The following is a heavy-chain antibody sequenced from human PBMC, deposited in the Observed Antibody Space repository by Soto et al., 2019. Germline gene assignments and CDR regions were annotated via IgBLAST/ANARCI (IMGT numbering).Heavy chain of an antibody. CDR3: ARDSYGLDY. V-gene: IGHV3-30-3*01. D-gene: IGHD3-16*01. J-gene: IGHJ4*02. CDR2: ISYDGTNK. CDR1: GLTITAYA. Sequence: PWGSLRLSCAASGLTITAYAMHWVRQAPGKGLEGVAVISYDGTNKHYADSVKGRFTISRDNSKNTLYLEMNSPRAEDTAVYYCARDSYGLDYWGQGTLVTVSS.